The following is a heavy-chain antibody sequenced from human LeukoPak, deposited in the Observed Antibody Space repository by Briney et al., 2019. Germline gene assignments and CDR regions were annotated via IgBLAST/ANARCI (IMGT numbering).Heavy chain of an antibody. V-gene: IGHV1-8*01. CDR2: MNPNSGNT. CDR1: GYTFTSYD. J-gene: IGHJ4*02. CDR3: ASLEYYYDSSGYSYYFDY. D-gene: IGHD3-22*01. Sequence: ASVTVSCKASGYTFTSYDINWVRQATGQGLEWMGWMNPNSGNTGYAQKFQGRVTMTRNTSISTAYMELSSLRSEDTAVYYCASLEYYYDSSGYSYYFDYWGQGTLVTVSS.